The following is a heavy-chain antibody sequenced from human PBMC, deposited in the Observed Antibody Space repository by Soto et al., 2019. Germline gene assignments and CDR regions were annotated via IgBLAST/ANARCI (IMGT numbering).Heavy chain of an antibody. Sequence: PGGSLRLSCAASGFTFSSYEMNWVRQAPGKGLEWVSYISTSGSIIHYADSVKGRFTISRDNAKNSLYLQMNSLRAEDTAVYYCARVSVEADGMDVWGQGTTVTVS. J-gene: IGHJ6*02. CDR3: ARVSVEADGMDV. CDR1: GFTFSSYE. CDR2: ISTSGSII. D-gene: IGHD1-1*01. V-gene: IGHV3-48*03.